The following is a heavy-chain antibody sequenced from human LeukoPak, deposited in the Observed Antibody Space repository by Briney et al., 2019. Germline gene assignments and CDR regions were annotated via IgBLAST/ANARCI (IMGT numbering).Heavy chain of an antibody. Sequence: ASVKVSCKASGYIFTSYGISWVRQAPGQGLEWMGWISAYNGNTNYAQKVQGRVTMTTDTSTSTAYMELRSLRSEDTAVYYCARDSSTGAIDFFDYWGQGTLVTVSS. J-gene: IGHJ4*02. V-gene: IGHV1-18*01. CDR1: GYIFTSYG. CDR2: ISAYNGNT. CDR3: ARDSSTGAIDFFDY. D-gene: IGHD1-26*01.